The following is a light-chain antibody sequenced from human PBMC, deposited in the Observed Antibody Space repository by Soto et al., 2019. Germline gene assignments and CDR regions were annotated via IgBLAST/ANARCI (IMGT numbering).Light chain of an antibody. CDR3: QQRSNWPPLT. CDR2: DAS. CDR1: QSVSSY. Sequence: EIVLTQSPATLSLSPGERATLSCRASQSVSSYLAWYQQQPGQAPRLLIYDASNRATGIPARFSGSGSGTDFPLTISSLEPEDFAVYYCQQRSNWPPLTFGGGTKVEIK. J-gene: IGKJ4*01. V-gene: IGKV3-11*01.